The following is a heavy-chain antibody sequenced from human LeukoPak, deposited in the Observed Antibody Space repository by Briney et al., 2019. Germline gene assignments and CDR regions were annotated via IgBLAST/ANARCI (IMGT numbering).Heavy chain of an antibody. CDR1: GGSFSGYY. J-gene: IGHJ4*02. Sequence: SETLSLTCAVYGGSFSGYYWSWIRQPPGNGLEWIGEINHSGSTNYNPSLKSRVTISVDTSKNQFSLKLSSVTAADTAVYYCARGNCSGGSCFFYFDYWGQGTLVTVSS. CDR3: ARGNCSGGSCFFYFDY. D-gene: IGHD2-15*01. V-gene: IGHV4-34*01. CDR2: INHSGST.